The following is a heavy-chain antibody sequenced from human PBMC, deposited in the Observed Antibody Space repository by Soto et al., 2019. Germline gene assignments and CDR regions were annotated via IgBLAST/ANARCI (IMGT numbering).Heavy chain of an antibody. CDR1: GFTFSSYG. Sequence: SLRLYCAGSGFTFSSYGMNWVRQAPGKGLEWVSAISGSGGSTYYADSVKGRFTISRDNSKNTLYLQMNSLRAEDTAVYYCAKVPITYDSANFNWFDPWGQGTLVTVSS. J-gene: IGHJ5*02. CDR2: ISGSGGST. V-gene: IGHV3-23*01. CDR3: AKVPITYDSANFNWFDP. D-gene: IGHD3-22*01.